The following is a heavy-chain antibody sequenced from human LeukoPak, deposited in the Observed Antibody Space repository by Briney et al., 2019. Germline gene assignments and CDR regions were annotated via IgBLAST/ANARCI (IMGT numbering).Heavy chain of an antibody. J-gene: IGHJ4*02. V-gene: IGHV4-34*01. CDR3: ARLRTDY. Sequence: PSETLSLTCIVSGGSITDGTFYWGWTRQPPGKGLEWIGEINHSGSTNYNPSLKSRVTISVDTSKNQFSLKLSSVTAADTAVYYCARLRTDYWGQGTLVTVSS. CDR2: INHSGST. D-gene: IGHD1-1*01. CDR1: GGSITDGTFY.